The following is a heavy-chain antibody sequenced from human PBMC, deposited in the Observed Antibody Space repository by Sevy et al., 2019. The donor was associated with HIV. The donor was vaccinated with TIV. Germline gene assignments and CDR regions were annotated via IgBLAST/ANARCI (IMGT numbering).Heavy chain of an antibody. J-gene: IGHJ4*02. V-gene: IGHV3-30*02. CDR2: IQYDGTNK. Sequence: GGSLRLSCAASGFTFGYSGMHWVRQAPGQGLEWVTFIQYDGTNKYYADSVKGRFTISRDNSKNTLYLQMNSLRSDDTAVYYCAKNTAAVGTGGFDYWGQGTLVTVSS. D-gene: IGHD6-13*01. CDR3: AKNTAAVGTGGFDY. CDR1: GFTFGYSG.